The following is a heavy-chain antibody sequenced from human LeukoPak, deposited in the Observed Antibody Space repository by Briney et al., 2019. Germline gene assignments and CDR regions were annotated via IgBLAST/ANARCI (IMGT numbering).Heavy chain of an antibody. CDR3: ARGPGQLWLGYYYGMDV. CDR2: INHSGST. Sequence: SETLSLTCAVYGGSFSGYYWSWIRQPPGKGLEWIGEINHSGSTNYNPSLKSRVTISVDTSKNQFSLKLSPVTAADTAVYYCARGPGQLWLGYYYGMDVWGQGTTVTVSS. CDR1: GGSFSGYY. V-gene: IGHV4-34*01. D-gene: IGHD5-18*01. J-gene: IGHJ6*02.